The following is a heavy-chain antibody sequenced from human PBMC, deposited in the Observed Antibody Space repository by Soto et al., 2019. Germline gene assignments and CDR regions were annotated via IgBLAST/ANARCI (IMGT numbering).Heavy chain of an antibody. CDR1: GFTFSNSA. V-gene: IGHV1-58*01. CDR2: IVVGSGNT. D-gene: IGHD2-15*01. Sequence: SVKVSCKASGFTFSNSAVQWVRQARGQRLEWLGWIVVGSGNTNYAQKFQDRVTISRDMSTSTAYMDLGSLRSEDTAVYYCAADPDHCSGADCYSIDLPGVSYNGMDVWGQGTSVTVSS. J-gene: IGHJ6*02. CDR3: AADPDHCSGADCYSIDLPGVSYNGMDV.